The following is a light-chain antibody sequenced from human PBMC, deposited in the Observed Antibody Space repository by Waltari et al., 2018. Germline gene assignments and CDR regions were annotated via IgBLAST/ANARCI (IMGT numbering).Light chain of an antibody. CDR1: QSIGKY. J-gene: IGKJ1*01. V-gene: IGKV3-20*01. Sequence: EIVLTQSPGTLSLSPGERAPLFCRASQSIGKYLVWYQQKPGQAPRLLLYGASTRATGIPDRFSGGGSGTDFSLSITRLEPEDFAVYYCQHYVRLPATFGQGTTVEI. CDR3: QHYVRLPAT. CDR2: GAS.